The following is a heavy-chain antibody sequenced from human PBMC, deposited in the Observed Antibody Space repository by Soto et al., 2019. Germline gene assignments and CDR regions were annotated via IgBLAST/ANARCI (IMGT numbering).Heavy chain of an antibody. Sequence: SETLSLTCTVSGGSISSYYWSWIRQPPGKGLEWIGYIYYSGSTNYNPFLKSRVTTSVDTSKNQFSLKLSSVTAADTAVYYCARGVVVAASYYFDYWGQGTLVTVSS. CDR1: GGSISSYY. CDR3: ARGVVVAASYYFDY. V-gene: IGHV4-59*08. J-gene: IGHJ4*02. CDR2: IYYSGST. D-gene: IGHD2-15*01.